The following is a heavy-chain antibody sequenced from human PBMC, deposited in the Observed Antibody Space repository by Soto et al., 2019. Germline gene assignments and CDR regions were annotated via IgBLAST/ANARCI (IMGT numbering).Heavy chain of an antibody. D-gene: IGHD1-26*01. CDR3: ARDRSGSYHPFDY. CDR1: GGSISSGGYY. Sequence: QVQLQESGPGLVKPSQTLSLTCTVSGGSISSGGYYWSWIRQHPGKGLEWIGYIYYSGSTYYNPSLKSRVTISVDTSKNQFSRKLSSVTAADTAVYYCARDRSGSYHPFDYWGQGTLVTVSS. V-gene: IGHV4-31*03. J-gene: IGHJ4*02. CDR2: IYYSGST.